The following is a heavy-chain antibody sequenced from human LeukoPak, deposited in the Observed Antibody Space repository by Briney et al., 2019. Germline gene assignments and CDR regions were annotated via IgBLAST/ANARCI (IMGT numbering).Heavy chain of an antibody. CDR3: TRVVNGGHFDS. CDR1: GASINDYY. V-gene: IGHV4-59*01. Sequence: PSETLSLTCSVSGASINDYYWTWIRQPPGEGLEWIGYVYHTGTSGYHPSLKSRVAVSLDTSKNQVSLNLRSVTAADTAVYFCTRVVNGGHFDSWGQGTLVTVSS. J-gene: IGHJ4*02. CDR2: VYHTGTS. D-gene: IGHD2-8*01.